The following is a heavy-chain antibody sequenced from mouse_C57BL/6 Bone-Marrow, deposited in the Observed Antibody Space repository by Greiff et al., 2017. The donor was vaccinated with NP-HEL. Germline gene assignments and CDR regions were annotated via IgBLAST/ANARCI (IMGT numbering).Heavy chain of an antibody. D-gene: IGHD1-1*01. V-gene: IGHV5-4*03. J-gene: IGHJ1*03. Sequence: EVKLVESGGGLVKPGGSLKLSCAASGFTFSSYAMSWVRQTPEKRLEWVATISDGGSYTYYPDNVKGRFTISRDNAKNNLYLQMSHLKSEDTAMYYCARPTYGSSDVTRYWYFDVWGTGTTVTVSS. CDR2: ISDGGSYT. CDR1: GFTFSSYA. CDR3: ARPTYGSSDVTRYWYFDV.